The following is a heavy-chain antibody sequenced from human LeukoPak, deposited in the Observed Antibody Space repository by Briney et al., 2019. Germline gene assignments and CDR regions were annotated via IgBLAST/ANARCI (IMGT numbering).Heavy chain of an antibody. Sequence: SETLSLTCSVSGDSISNYYWSWIRQPPGKGLEWIGYIYYSGSTNYNPSLKSRATISVDTSKNQFSLKLSSVTAADTAVYYCARAQPPYYYDSSYAFDIWGQGTMVTVSS. D-gene: IGHD3-22*01. CDR2: IYYSGST. J-gene: IGHJ3*02. CDR3: ARAQPPYYYDSSYAFDI. V-gene: IGHV4-59*01. CDR1: GDSISNYY.